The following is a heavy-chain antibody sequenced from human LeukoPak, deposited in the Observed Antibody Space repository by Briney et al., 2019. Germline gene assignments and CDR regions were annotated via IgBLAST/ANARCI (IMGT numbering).Heavy chain of an antibody. CDR2: IYHSGST. CDR1: GGSISSGNW. D-gene: IGHD6-19*01. V-gene: IGHV4-4*02. Sequence: SETLSLTCAVSGGSISSGNWWSWVRQPPGKGLEWIGEIYHSGSTNYNPSLKSRVTISVDKSKNQFSLKLSSVTAADTAVYYCARAPYSSGWADYWGQGTLVTVSS. J-gene: IGHJ4*02. CDR3: ARAPYSSGWADY.